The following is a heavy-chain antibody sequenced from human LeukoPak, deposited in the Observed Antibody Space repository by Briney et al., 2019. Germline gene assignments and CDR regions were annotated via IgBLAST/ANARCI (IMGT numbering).Heavy chain of an antibody. V-gene: IGHV3-73*01. J-gene: IGHJ4*02. D-gene: IGHD3-9*01. CDR2: IRSKANSYAT. CDR1: GFTFSRSA. Sequence: GGSLRLSCAASGFTFSRSAMHWVRQSSGKGLEWVGRIRSKANSYATAYAASVKGRFTISRDDSKNTAYLQMNSLKTEDTAVYYCTRHSSILTGGDLDYWGQGTLVTVSS. CDR3: TRHSSILTGGDLDY.